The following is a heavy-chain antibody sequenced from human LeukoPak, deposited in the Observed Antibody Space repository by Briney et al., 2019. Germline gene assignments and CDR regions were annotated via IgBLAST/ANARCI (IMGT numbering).Heavy chain of an antibody. Sequence: PSETLSLTCAVYGGSFSGYYWSWIRQPPGKGLEWIGEINHSGSTNYNPSLKSRITISVDTSKNQFSLKLSSLTAADTAVYYCARDRGRWLRDFDYWGQGTLVTVSS. V-gene: IGHV4-34*01. CDR3: ARDRGRWLRDFDY. J-gene: IGHJ4*02. CDR1: GGSFSGYY. D-gene: IGHD5-12*01. CDR2: INHSGST.